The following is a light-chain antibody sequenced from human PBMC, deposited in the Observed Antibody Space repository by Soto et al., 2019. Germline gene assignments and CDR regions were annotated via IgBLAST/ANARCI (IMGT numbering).Light chain of an antibody. J-gene: IGKJ5*01. V-gene: IGKV1-9*01. CDR2: AAS. Sequence: DLQLTQSPSFRSASVGDRVTITCRASQDINTYLAWYQQKPGKAPKLLIFAASTLQNGVPSRFSGSGSGTEFTVTITSLQPEDFATYYCQQRKSYPITFGQGTRLEIK. CDR1: QDINTY. CDR3: QQRKSYPIT.